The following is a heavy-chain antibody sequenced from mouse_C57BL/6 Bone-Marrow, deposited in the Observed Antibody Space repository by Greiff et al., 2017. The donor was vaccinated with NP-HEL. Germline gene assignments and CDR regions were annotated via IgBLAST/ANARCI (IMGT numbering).Heavy chain of an antibody. J-gene: IGHJ3*01. CDR3: SRSSSA. D-gene: IGHD1-1*01. Sequence: VQLQQPGAELVKPGASVKLSCKASGYTFTSYWMHWVKQRPGQGLEWIGMIHPNSGSTNYNEKFKSKATLTVEKSSSTSYMQLSSLTSEDSAVYDCSRSSSAWCQGTLVTVSA. CDR2: IHPNSGST. CDR1: GYTFTSYW. V-gene: IGHV1-64*01.